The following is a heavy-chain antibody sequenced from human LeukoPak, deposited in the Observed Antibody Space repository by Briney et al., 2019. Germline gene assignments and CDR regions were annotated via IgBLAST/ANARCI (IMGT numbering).Heavy chain of an antibody. J-gene: IGHJ4*02. CDR1: GGSISTYF. CDR2: IYSSGST. V-gene: IGHV4-4*07. Sequence: SETLSLTCTVSGGSISTYFWSWIRQPAGKGLEWIGRIYSSGSTNDNPSLKTRVTMSVDTSKNQFSLKLRSVTASDTAVYYCARYSSGWSNDYWGQGTLVTVSS. D-gene: IGHD6-19*01. CDR3: ARYSSGWSNDY.